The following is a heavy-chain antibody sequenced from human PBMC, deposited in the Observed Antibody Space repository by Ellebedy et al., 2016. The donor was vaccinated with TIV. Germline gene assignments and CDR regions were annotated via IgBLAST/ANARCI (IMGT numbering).Heavy chain of an antibody. Sequence: GSLRLSCTVSGGSIRSSSYYWGWIRQPPGKGLEWIGSIYYSGSTYYNPSLKSRVTISVDTSKNQFSLKLNSVTAADTAVYYCARLGVKYGDYGMGMDVWGQGTTVTVSS. CDR2: IYYSGST. V-gene: IGHV4-39*01. D-gene: IGHD4-17*01. J-gene: IGHJ6*02. CDR1: GGSIRSSSYY. CDR3: ARLGVKYGDYGMGMDV.